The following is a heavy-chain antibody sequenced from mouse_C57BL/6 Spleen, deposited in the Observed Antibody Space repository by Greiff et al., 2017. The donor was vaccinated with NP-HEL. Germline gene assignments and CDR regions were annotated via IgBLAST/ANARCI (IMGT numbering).Heavy chain of an antibody. Sequence: QVQLKESGAELVKPGASVKLSCKASGYTFTSYWMHWVKQRPGQGLEWIGMIHPNSGSTNYNEKFKSKATLTVDKSSSTAYMQLSSLTSEDSAVYYCAPWLRDYFDYWGQGTTLTVSS. CDR1: GYTFTSYW. D-gene: IGHD2-2*01. V-gene: IGHV1-64*01. CDR3: APWLRDYFDY. J-gene: IGHJ2*01. CDR2: IHPNSGST.